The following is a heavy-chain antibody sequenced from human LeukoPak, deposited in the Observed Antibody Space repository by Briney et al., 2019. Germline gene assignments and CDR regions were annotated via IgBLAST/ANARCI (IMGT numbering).Heavy chain of an antibody. V-gene: IGHV1-69*13. CDR3: ARDNDRVVPAADYYGMDV. CDR2: IIPIVGTA. Sequence: SVKVSCKASGGTFSSYAISWVRQAPGQGLEWMGGIIPIVGTANYAQKFQGRVTITADESTSTAYMELSSLRSEDTAVYYCARDNDRVVPAADYYGMDVWGQGTTVTVSS. J-gene: IGHJ6*02. D-gene: IGHD2-2*01. CDR1: GGTFSSYA.